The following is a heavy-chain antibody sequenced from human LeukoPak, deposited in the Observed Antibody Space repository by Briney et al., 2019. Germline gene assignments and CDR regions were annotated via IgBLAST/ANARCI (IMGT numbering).Heavy chain of an antibody. J-gene: IGHJ4*02. CDR1: GGSFSGYY. V-gene: IGHV4-34*01. D-gene: IGHD2-15*01. CDR3: ARPGGSGYFDN. Sequence: SETLSLTCAVYGGSFSGYYWSWIRQPPGKGLEWIGEINHSGSTNYNPSLKSRVTISVDTSKNQFSLKLSSVTAAATAVYYCARPGGSGYFDNRGQGNLVTVSS. CDR2: INHSGST.